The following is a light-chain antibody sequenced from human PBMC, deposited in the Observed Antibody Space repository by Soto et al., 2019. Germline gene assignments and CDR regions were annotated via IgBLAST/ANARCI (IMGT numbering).Light chain of an antibody. CDR2: KAS. J-gene: IGKJ1*01. CDR1: QSISTY. CDR3: LQFNSYPRT. V-gene: IGKV1-5*03. Sequence: DVQMTQSPSTLSASVGDRATITCRASQSISTYLAWYQQKPGKAPNLLIYKASSLESGVPTRFSGSGSGREFTLTISSLQPDDFAPYYCLQFNSYPRTFGQWTKMEI.